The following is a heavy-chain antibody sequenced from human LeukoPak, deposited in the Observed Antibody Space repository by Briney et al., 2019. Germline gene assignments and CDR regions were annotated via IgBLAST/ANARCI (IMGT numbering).Heavy chain of an antibody. CDR3: AKDTTPGIAVAGTIDY. V-gene: IGHV3-23*01. CDR2: ISGSGGST. Sequence: PGGSLRLSCAASGFTFSSYSMNWVRQAPGKGLEWVSAISGSGGSTYYADSVKGRFTISRDNSKNTLYLQMNSLRAEDTAVYYCAKDTTPGIAVAGTIDYWGQGTLVTVSS. J-gene: IGHJ4*02. CDR1: GFTFSSYS. D-gene: IGHD6-19*01.